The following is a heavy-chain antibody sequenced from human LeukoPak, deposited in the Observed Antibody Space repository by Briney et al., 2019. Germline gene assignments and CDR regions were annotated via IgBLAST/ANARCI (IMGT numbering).Heavy chain of an antibody. Sequence: ASEKVSCKTSGYTFTNFGINWVRQAPGQGLEWMGWISTYNGNTNYAQKLQGRVTMTTDTSTSTAYMELRSLRSDDTAVYYCARHRRHRVYYDSSGYYHDGFDIWGQGTMVTVSS. CDR1: GYTFTNFG. D-gene: IGHD3-22*01. V-gene: IGHV1-18*01. CDR2: ISTYNGNT. CDR3: ARHRRHRVYYDSSGYYHDGFDI. J-gene: IGHJ3*02.